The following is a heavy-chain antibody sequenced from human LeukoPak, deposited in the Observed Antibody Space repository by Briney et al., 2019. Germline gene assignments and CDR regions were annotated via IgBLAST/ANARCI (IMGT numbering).Heavy chain of an antibody. J-gene: IGHJ4*02. V-gene: IGHV3-74*01. CDR2: INSDGSST. CDR1: GFTFSSYW. Sequence: PVGSLRLSCAASGFTFSSYWMHWVRQAPGKGLVWVSRINSDGSSTSYADSVKGRFTISRDNAKNTLYLQMNSLRAEDTAVYYCARDCYGDPGFDYWGQGTLVTVSS. CDR3: ARDCYGDPGFDY. D-gene: IGHD4-17*01.